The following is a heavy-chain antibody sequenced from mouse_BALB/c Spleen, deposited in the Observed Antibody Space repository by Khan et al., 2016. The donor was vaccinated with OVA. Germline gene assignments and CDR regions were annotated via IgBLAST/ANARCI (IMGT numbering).Heavy chain of an antibody. CDR1: GFTFSTYA. V-gene: IGHV5-9-3*01. Sequence: VQLKESGGDLVRPGGSLKLSCSASGFTFSTYAMSWVRQTPEKRLEWVATISSSGDYLYYPDSVKGRFTISRDTAKNTLYLQMSSLRSDDTAMYYCARHNYGPFAYWGQGTLVTVSA. J-gene: IGHJ3*01. CDR2: ISSSGDYL. CDR3: ARHNYGPFAY. D-gene: IGHD1-1*01.